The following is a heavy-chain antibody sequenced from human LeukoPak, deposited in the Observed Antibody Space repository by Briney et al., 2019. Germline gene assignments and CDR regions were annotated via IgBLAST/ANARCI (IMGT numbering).Heavy chain of an antibody. V-gene: IGHV3-30*18. D-gene: IGHD3-3*02. Sequence: PGGSLRLSCAASGFTFSSYGMHWVRQAPGKGLEWVAVISYDGSNKYYADSVKGRFTISRDNSKNTLYLQMNSLRAEDTAVYYCAKDHLWSGYSWGQGTLVTASS. CDR2: ISYDGSNK. CDR3: AKDHLWSGYS. CDR1: GFTFSSYG. J-gene: IGHJ4*02.